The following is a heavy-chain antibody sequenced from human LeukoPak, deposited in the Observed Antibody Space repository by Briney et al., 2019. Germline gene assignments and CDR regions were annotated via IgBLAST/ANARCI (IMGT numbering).Heavy chain of an antibody. CDR3: ARDRDYYGSGSYYKSYFDY. CDR2: IIPIFGTA. CDR1: GGTFSSYA. Sequence: SVKVSCKASGGTFSSYAISWVRQAPGQGLEWMGGIIPIFGTANYAQKFQGRVTITADESTSTAYMELSSLRSEDTAVYYCARDRDYYGSGSYYKSYFDYWGQGTLVTVSS. D-gene: IGHD3-10*01. J-gene: IGHJ4*02. V-gene: IGHV1-69*13.